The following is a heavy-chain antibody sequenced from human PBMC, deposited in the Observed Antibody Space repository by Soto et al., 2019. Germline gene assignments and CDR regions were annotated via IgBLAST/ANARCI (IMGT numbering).Heavy chain of an antibody. V-gene: IGHV2-5*02. Sequence: QITLKESGPTLVKPTQTLTLTCTFSGFSLSTSGVGVGWIRQPPGKALEWLALIYWDDDKRYSPSLKSRLTITKDTSKNQVVLTMTNMDPVDTPTYYCAHSLIGYYYDSSGSNWFDPWGQGTLVTVSS. CDR2: IYWDDDK. D-gene: IGHD3-22*01. CDR3: AHSLIGYYYDSSGSNWFDP. J-gene: IGHJ5*02. CDR1: GFSLSTSGVG.